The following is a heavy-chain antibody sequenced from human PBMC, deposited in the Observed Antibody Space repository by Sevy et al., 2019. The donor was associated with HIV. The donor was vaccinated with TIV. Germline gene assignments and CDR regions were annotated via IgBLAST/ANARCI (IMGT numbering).Heavy chain of an antibody. CDR2: ISSSSSYT. CDR3: ARDYGDYIWGSYRLNWFDP. CDR1: GFTFSDYY. D-gene: IGHD3-16*02. Sequence: GGSLRLSCAASGFTFSDYYMSWIRQAPGKGLEWVSYISSSSSYTNYADSVKGRFTISRDNAKNSLYLQMNSLRAEETAVYYCARDYGDYIWGSYRLNWFDPWGQGTLVTVSS. V-gene: IGHV3-11*06. J-gene: IGHJ5*02.